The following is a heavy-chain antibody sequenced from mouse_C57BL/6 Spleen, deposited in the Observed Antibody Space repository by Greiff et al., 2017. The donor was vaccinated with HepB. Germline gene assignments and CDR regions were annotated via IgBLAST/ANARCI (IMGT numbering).Heavy chain of an antibody. Sequence: DVKLVESGGGLVKPGGSLKLSCAASGFTFSSYAMSWVRQTPEKRLEWVATISDGGSYTYYPDNVKGRFTISRDNAKNNLYLQMSHLKSEDTAMYYCARDGNYYGSSFLYYFDYWGQGTTHTVSS. CDR2: ISDGGSYT. CDR3: ARDGNYYGSSFLYYFDY. CDR1: GFTFSSYA. J-gene: IGHJ2*01. D-gene: IGHD1-1*01. V-gene: IGHV5-4*01.